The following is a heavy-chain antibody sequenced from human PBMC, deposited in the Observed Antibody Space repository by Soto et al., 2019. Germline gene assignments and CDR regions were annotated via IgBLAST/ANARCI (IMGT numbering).Heavy chain of an antibody. CDR2: ITWDGGTT. CDR1: GFTVEDYT. CDR3: ARDRVSTEIKILQY. D-gene: IGHD3-10*01. V-gene: IGHV3-43*01. J-gene: IGHJ1*01. Sequence: GGSLRLSCAASGFTVEDYTMHWVRQAPGKGLEWVSLITWDGGTTYYADSVKGRFTVSRDNNKNALFLQMNSLTTEDTALYYCARDRVSTEIKILQYWGQGTLVTVSS.